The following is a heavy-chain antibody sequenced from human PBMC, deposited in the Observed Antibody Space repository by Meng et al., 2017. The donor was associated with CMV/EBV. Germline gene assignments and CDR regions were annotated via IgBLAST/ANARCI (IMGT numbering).Heavy chain of an antibody. CDR1: GLTFSDYY. V-gene: IGHV3-11*01. CDR3: ARGRRGYSGYDFYDY. J-gene: IGHJ4*02. D-gene: IGHD5-12*01. CDR2: ISSSGSTI. Sequence: GGSLRLSCAASGLTFSDYYMSWIRQAPGEGLEWVSYISSSGSTIYYADSVKGPFTISRDNAKNSLYLQMNSLRAEDTAVYYCARGRRGYSGYDFYDYWGQGTLVTVSS.